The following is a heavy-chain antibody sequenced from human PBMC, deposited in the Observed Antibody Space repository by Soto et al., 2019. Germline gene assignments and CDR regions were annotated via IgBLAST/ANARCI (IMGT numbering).Heavy chain of an antibody. V-gene: IGHV4-34*01. CDR1: GGSFSGYY. J-gene: IGHJ4*02. CDR3: ARGRRTTVTIDY. D-gene: IGHD4-17*01. CDR2: INHSAST. Sequence: QVQLQQWGAGLLKPSETLSLTCAVYGGSFSGYYWSWIRQPPGKGLEWIGEINHSASTNYNPSLKSRVTISIDTSKNQCSLKLSSVTAADTAVYYCARGRRTTVTIDYWGQGTLVTVSS.